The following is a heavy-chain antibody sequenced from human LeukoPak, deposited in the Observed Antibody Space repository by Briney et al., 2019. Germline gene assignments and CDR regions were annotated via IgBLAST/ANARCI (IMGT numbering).Heavy chain of an antibody. CDR3: ARGSSGWHLKDAFDI. CDR2: ISSNGGST. D-gene: IGHD6-19*01. Sequence: PGGSLRLSCAASGFTFSSYAMHWVRQAPGKGLEYVSAISSNGGSTYYANSVKGRFTISRDNSKNTLYLQMGGLRAEDMAVYYCARGSSGWHLKDAFDIWGQGTMVTVSS. V-gene: IGHV3-64*01. J-gene: IGHJ3*02. CDR1: GFTFSSYA.